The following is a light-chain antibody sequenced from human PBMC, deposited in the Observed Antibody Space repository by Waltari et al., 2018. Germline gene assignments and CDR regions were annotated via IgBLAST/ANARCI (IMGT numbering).Light chain of an antibody. CDR1: SPNTGAGYD. J-gene: IGLJ2*01. CDR3: QSYDSSLSGGV. CDR2: GNS. V-gene: IGLV1-40*01. Sequence: QSVLTQPPSVSGAPGQRVTISCTGSSPNTGAGYDVHRYQQLPGTAPKLLIYGNSNRPSGVPDRFSGSKSGTSASLAITGLQAEDEADYYCQSYDSSLSGGVFGGGTKLTVL.